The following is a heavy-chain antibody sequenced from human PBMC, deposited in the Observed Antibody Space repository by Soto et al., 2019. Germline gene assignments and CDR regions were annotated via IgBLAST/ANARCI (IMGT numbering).Heavy chain of an antibody. Sequence: EVQLVETGGGLTQPGGSLRLSCENSGFTVNSDYMSWVRQAPGKGLEWVSIIYAGGSTYYADSVRGRFTISSDNSRNTLYLQMNSLRVEDTAVYYCARSFDYGYIHHGGQGTLVTVSS. CDR1: GFTVNSDY. J-gene: IGHJ4*02. D-gene: IGHD3-10*01. V-gene: IGHV3-53*02. CDR2: IYAGGST. CDR3: ARSFDYGYIHH.